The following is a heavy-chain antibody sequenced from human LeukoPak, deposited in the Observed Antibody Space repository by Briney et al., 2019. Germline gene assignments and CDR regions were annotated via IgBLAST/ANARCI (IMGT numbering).Heavy chain of an antibody. V-gene: IGHV4-4*09. CDR3: ARHGPRAWALDI. J-gene: IGHJ3*02. CDR1: GGSISSYY. Sequence: SETLSLTCTVSGGSISSYYWSWIRQPPGKGLEWIGYIYTSGSTNYNPSLKSRVTISVDTSKNQFSLKLSSVTAADTAVYYCARHGPRAWALDIWGQGTMVTVSS. CDR2: IYTSGST.